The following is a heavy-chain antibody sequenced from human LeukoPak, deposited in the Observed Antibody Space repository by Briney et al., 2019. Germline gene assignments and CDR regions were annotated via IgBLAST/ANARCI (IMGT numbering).Heavy chain of an antibody. CDR2: INPNRGGT. Sequence: GASVKVSCKASGYTFTAYYMHWVRQAPGQGLEWMGWINPNRGGTNSAQRFQGRVTMTRDTSISTAYMELSSLRSDDTAVYYCATRGRLGELSFEFDYWGQGTLVTVPS. CDR3: ATRGRLGELSFEFDY. V-gene: IGHV1-2*02. CDR1: GYTFTAYY. D-gene: IGHD3-16*02. J-gene: IGHJ4*02.